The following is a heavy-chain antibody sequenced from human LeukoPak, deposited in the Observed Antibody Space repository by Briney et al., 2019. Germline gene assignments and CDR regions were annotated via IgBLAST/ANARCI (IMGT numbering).Heavy chain of an antibody. D-gene: IGHD3-3*02. Sequence: GESLKISCKGSGYSFTSYWIGWARQMPGKGLEWMGIIYPGDSDTRYSPSFQGQVTISADKSISTAYLQWSSLKASDTSMYYCASWLICGVVIPDALDIWGQGTKVTVSS. V-gene: IGHV5-51*01. CDR1: GYSFTSYW. CDR3: ASWLICGVVIPDALDI. CDR2: IYPGDSDT. J-gene: IGHJ3*02.